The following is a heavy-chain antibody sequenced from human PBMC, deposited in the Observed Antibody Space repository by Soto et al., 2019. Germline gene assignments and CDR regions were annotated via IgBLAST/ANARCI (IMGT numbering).Heavy chain of an antibody. V-gene: IGHV1-18*01. CDR1: GYTFTSYG. D-gene: IGHD1-26*01. J-gene: IGHJ5*02. CDR3: ARDGWELPSLVWFDP. CDR2: ISAYNGNT. Sequence: ASVNVSCKASGYTFTSYGISWARQAPGQGLEWMGWISAYNGNTNYAQKLQGRVTMTTDTSTSTAYMELRSLRSDDTAVYYCARDGWELPSLVWFDPWGQGTLVTVSS.